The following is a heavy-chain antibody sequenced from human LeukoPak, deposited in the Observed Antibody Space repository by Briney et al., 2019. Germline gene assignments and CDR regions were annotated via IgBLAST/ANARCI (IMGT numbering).Heavy chain of an antibody. D-gene: IGHD2-2*02. CDR3: AKSPCSSTSCYTNWFDP. V-gene: IGHV3-30-3*02. Sequence: PGGSLRLSCATSGFTFSSYAMHWVRQAPGKGLEWVAVISYDGSNKYYADSVKGRFTISRDNSKNTLYLQMNSLRAEDTAVYYCAKSPCSSTSCYTNWFDPWGQGTLVTVSS. J-gene: IGHJ5*02. CDR2: ISYDGSNK. CDR1: GFTFSSYA.